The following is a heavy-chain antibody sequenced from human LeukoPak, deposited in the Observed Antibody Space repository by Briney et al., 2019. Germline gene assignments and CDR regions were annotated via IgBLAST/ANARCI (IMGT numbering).Heavy chain of an antibody. CDR3: ARVDGAIIAFPFES. CDR1: GYRFSEYY. V-gene: IGHV1-2*02. J-gene: IGHJ4*02. D-gene: IGHD4/OR15-4a*01. Sequence: ASVKVSCKTSGYRFSEYYIHWLRQAPGQGLERMGWISPHNGGTNYAQRFQGRVTMTRATSISTAYMEVTTLRSDDTAVYYCARVDGAIIAFPFESWGQGTPVIVSS. CDR2: ISPHNGGT.